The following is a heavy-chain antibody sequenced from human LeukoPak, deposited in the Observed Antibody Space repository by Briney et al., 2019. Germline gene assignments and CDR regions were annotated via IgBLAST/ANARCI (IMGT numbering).Heavy chain of an antibody. V-gene: IGHV3-48*03. CDR2: ISISGKTI. CDR1: GLTFSSHE. CDR3: ATTSIAAAVPGCFDY. D-gene: IGHD6-13*01. J-gene: IGHJ4*02. Sequence: GGSPRLSCEAPGLTFSSHEMNWVRQAPGKGLEWVSYISISGKTIYYADSTKGRFTVSRDNAKNSLYLQMNSLRAEDTAVYYCATTSIAAAVPGCFDYWGQGTLVTVFS.